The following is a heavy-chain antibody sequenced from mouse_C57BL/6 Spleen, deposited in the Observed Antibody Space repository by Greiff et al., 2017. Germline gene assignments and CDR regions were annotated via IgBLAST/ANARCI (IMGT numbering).Heavy chain of an antibody. Sequence: EVKLQESGPGMVKPSQSLSLTCTVTGYSITSGYDWHWIRHFPGNKLEWMGYISYSGSTNYNPSLKSRISITHDTSKNHFFLKLNSVTTEDTATYYCAREIYYGNLRYFDVWGTGTTVTVSS. J-gene: IGHJ1*03. CDR3: AREIYYGNLRYFDV. V-gene: IGHV3-1*01. D-gene: IGHD2-1*01. CDR1: GYSITSGYD. CDR2: ISYSGST.